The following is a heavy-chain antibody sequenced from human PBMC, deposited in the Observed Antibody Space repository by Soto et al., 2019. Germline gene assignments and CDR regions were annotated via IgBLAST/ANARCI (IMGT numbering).Heavy chain of an antibody. V-gene: IGHV1-69*01. J-gene: IGHJ6*02. Sequence: QVQLVQSGAEVKKPGSSVKVSCKASGGTFSSYAISWVRQAPGQGLEWMGGIIPIFGTANYAQKFQGRVTITADESTSTAYMELSSLRSEDTAVYYCARDWPTGYSSSWYKGGDGMDVWGQGTTVTVSS. CDR1: GGTFSSYA. CDR3: ARDWPTGYSSSWYKGGDGMDV. D-gene: IGHD6-13*01. CDR2: IIPIFGTA.